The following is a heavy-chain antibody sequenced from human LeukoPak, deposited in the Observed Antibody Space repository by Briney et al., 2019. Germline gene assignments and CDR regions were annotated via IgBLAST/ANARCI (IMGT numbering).Heavy chain of an antibody. J-gene: IGHJ4*02. CDR3: ARDSHAPDIDMVSCYFDY. CDR1: GFTFSSYS. Sequence: GGSLRLSCAASGFTFSSYSMNWVRQAPGKGLEWVSSISSSSSYIYYADSVKGRFTISRDSAKNSLYLQMNSLRAEDTAVYYCARDSHAPDIDMVSCYFDYWGQGTLVTVSS. CDR2: ISSSSSYI. V-gene: IGHV3-21*01. D-gene: IGHD5-18*01.